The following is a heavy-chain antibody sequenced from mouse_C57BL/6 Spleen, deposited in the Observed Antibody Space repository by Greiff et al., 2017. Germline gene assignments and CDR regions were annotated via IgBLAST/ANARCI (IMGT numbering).Heavy chain of an antibody. CDR3: ARRTITTVWDYFDY. V-gene: IGHV1-82*01. CDR1: DYAFSSSW. Sequence: VKLLESGPELVKPGASVKISCKASDYAFSSSWMNWVKQRPGKGLEWIGRIYPGDGDTNYNGKFKGKATLTADKSSSTAYMQLSSLTSEDSAVYFCARRTITTVWDYFDYWGQGTTLTVSS. J-gene: IGHJ2*01. D-gene: IGHD1-1*01. CDR2: IYPGDGDT.